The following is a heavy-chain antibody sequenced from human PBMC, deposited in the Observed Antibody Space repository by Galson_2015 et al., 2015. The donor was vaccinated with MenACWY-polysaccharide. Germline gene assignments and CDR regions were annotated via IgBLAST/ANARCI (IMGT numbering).Heavy chain of an antibody. CDR1: GGSISSDTYY. D-gene: IGHD6-13*01. J-gene: IGHJ4*02. V-gene: IGHV4-39*02. Sequence: ETLSLTCTVSGGSISSDTYYWAWMRQPPGQGLEWIGSVYYSGSTYYNPSLQSRLTISVDTSKNHFSLRLSSVTAADTAVYYCARLCSSTWYFDYWGQGTLVTVSS. CDR2: VYYSGST. CDR3: ARLCSSTWYFDY.